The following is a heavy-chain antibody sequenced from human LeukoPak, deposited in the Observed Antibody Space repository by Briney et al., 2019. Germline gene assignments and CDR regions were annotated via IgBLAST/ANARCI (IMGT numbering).Heavy chain of an antibody. CDR3: ARLEYSYGENWSAP. Sequence: GESLKNSCKGSGYSFTSYWIGWVRQMPGKGLEWMGIIYPGDSDTRYSPSFQGQVTISADKSISTAYLQWSTVKASDTAMHYCARLEYSYGENWSAPWGQGTLVTVSS. J-gene: IGHJ5*02. D-gene: IGHD5-18*01. CDR2: IYPGDSDT. CDR1: GYSFTSYW. V-gene: IGHV5-51*01.